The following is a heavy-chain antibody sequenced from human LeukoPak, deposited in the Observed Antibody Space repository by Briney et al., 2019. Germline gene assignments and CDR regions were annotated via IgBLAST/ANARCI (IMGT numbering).Heavy chain of an antibody. J-gene: IGHJ5*02. D-gene: IGHD1-20*01. CDR3: ARGITGSNNWFDP. Sequence: PGGSLRLSCAASGFTVSSTYMSWLRQAPGKGQESVSLIYTGGTTYYADSVKGRFTITRDNSENTLYLQMNSLRAEDTAVYYCARGITGSNNWFDPWGQGTLVTVSS. CDR1: GFTVSSTY. V-gene: IGHV3-53*01. CDR2: IYTGGTT.